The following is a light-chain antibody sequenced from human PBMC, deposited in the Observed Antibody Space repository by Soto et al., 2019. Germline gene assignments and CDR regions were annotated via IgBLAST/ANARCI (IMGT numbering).Light chain of an antibody. CDR2: DAS. CDR1: QSVSSY. V-gene: IGKV3-11*01. J-gene: IGKJ5*01. Sequence: EIVLTQSPATLSLSPVERATLYFISSQSVSSYLAWYQPTPGQAPRLLIYDASNRATGIPARFSGSGSGTDFTLTIRSLEPEDFAVYYCQQRSNWPPINCGQGTRREIK. CDR3: QQRSNWPPIN.